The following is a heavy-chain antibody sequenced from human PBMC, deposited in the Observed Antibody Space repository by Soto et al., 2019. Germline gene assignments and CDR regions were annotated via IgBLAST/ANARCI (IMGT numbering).Heavy chain of an antibody. V-gene: IGHV3-23*01. Sequence: EVQLLESGGGLVQPGGSLRLSCAASGFSISTYAMMWVRQAPGKGQEWVAGMTGRGDDIRYADPVKGRFTISKDNSKNTLYLQMDSLRADDTAIYYCAKDAVYNVGLWLVRNWRQGTLVTVSS. J-gene: IGHJ4*02. CDR3: AKDAVYNVGLWLVRN. D-gene: IGHD2-21*01. CDR2: MTGRGDDI. CDR1: GFSISTYA.